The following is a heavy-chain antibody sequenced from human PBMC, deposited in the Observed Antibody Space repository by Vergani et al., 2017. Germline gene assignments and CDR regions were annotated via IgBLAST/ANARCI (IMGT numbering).Heavy chain of an antibody. CDR3: ARGLQGGYFDC. V-gene: IGHV4-34*01. CDR1: GGSFSGYY. CDR2: INHSGST. Sequence: QVQLQQWGAGLLKPSETLSLTCAVYGGSFSGYYWSWIRQPPGKGLEWIGEINHSGSTNYNPSLKSRVTISVDTSKNQFSLKLSSVTAADTAVYYCARGLQGGYFDCGGQGRLITASS. D-gene: IGHD1-26*01. J-gene: IGHJ4*02.